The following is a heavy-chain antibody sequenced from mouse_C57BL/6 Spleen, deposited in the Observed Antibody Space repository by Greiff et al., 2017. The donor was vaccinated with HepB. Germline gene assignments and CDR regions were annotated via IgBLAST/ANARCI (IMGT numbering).Heavy chain of an antibody. Sequence: QVQLQQSGAELVKPGASVKLSCKASGYTFTSYWMQWVQQRPGQGLEWIGEIDPSDSYTNYNQKFKGKATLTVDTSSSTAYMQLSSLTSEDSAVYYCARRGYYYGSSDWYFDVWGTGTTVTVSS. D-gene: IGHD1-1*01. V-gene: IGHV1-50*01. CDR3: ARRGYYYGSSDWYFDV. CDR1: GYTFTSYW. J-gene: IGHJ1*03. CDR2: IDPSDSYT.